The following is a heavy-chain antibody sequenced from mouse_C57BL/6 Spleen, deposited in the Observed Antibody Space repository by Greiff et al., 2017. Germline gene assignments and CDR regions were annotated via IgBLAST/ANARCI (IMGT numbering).Heavy chain of an antibody. V-gene: IGHV1-82*01. CDR1: GYAFSSSW. CDR2: IYPGDGDT. D-gene: IGHD1-1*01. Sequence: VQLQESGPELVKPGASVKISCKASGYAFSSSWMNWVKQRPGKGLEWIGRIYPGDGDTNYNGKFKGKATLTADKSSSTAYMQLSSLTSEDSAVYFGARAPYYGSSYGYFDVWGTGTTVTVSS. CDR3: ARAPYYGSSYGYFDV. J-gene: IGHJ1*03.